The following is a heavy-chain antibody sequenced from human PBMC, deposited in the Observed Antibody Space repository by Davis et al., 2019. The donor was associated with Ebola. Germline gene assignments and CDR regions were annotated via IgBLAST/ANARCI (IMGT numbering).Heavy chain of an antibody. V-gene: IGHV3-73*01. Sequence: GESLKISCAASGFTFSGSAMHWVRQASGKGLEWVGRIRSKANSYATAYAASVKGRFTISRDDSKNTAYLQMNSLKTEDTAVYYCTTRTQYSSSSDDIWGQGTMVTVSS. J-gene: IGHJ3*02. CDR3: TTRTQYSSSSDDI. CDR2: IRSKANSYAT. D-gene: IGHD6-6*01. CDR1: GFTFSGSA.